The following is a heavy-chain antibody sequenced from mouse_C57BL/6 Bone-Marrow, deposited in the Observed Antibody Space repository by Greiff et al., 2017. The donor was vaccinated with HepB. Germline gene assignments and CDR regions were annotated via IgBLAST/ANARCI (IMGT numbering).Heavy chain of an antibody. D-gene: IGHD2-10*02. J-gene: IGHJ4*01. CDR2: IYPGDGDT. CDR1: GYAFSSYW. V-gene: IGHV1-80*01. CDR3: AEKYGNYRYYAMDY. Sequence: QVQLKESGAELVKPGASVKISCKASGYAFSSYWMNWVKQRPGKGLEWIGQIYPGDGDTNYNGKFKGKATLTADKSSSTAYMQLSSLTSEDSAVYFCAEKYGNYRYYAMDYWGQGTSVTVSS.